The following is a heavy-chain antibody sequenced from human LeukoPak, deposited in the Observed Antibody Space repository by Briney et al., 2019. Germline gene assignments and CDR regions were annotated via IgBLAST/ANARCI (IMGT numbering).Heavy chain of an antibody. Sequence: GASVKVSCKASGYSFTGYYIHWVRQAPGQGLEWMGWTNPDSGGTSSAQTVQGRGTMTRDTSITTAYMELSSLRSDDTAVYYCARPSSGGYYFDDWGQGTLVTVSS. CDR2: TNPDSGGT. V-gene: IGHV1-2*02. CDR1: GYSFTGYY. CDR3: ARPSSGGYYFDD. J-gene: IGHJ4*02. D-gene: IGHD2-15*01.